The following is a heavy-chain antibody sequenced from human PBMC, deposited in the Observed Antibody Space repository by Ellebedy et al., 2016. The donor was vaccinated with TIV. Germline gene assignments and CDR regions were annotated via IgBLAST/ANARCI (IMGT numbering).Heavy chain of an antibody. CDR1: GFTFSSYS. V-gene: IGHV3-21*01. J-gene: IGHJ4*02. CDR3: ARDRFMAYGDPIDY. Sequence: GGSLRLXXAASGFTFSSYSMTWVRQAPGKGLEWVSSISGRGTYIYYTDSVKGRFTISRDNAKNSLYLQMNSLRAEDTAVYYCARDRFMAYGDPIDYWGQGTLVTVSS. D-gene: IGHD4-17*01. CDR2: ISGRGTYI.